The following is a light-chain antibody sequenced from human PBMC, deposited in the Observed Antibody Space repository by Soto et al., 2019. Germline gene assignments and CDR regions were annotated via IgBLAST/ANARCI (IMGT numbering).Light chain of an antibody. Sequence: EIVLTQSPVTLSLSPGERATLSCRASQSVNSFLAWYQQKPGQAPRPLIYDTSKRATVIPARFSGSGSGTDFTLTISSLEPEDFAIYYCQQRAKWPLTFGGGTKVAIK. J-gene: IGKJ4*01. CDR2: DTS. CDR1: QSVNSF. CDR3: QQRAKWPLT. V-gene: IGKV3-11*01.